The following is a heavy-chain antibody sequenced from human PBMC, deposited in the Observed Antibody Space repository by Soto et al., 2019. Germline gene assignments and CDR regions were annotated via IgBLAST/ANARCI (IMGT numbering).Heavy chain of an antibody. CDR1: GYTFTSYG. J-gene: IGHJ4*02. V-gene: IGHV1-18*01. CDR3: AREAEYGDIVVVPAAGPPHYFDY. D-gene: IGHD2-2*01. CDR2: ISAYNGNT. Sequence: ASVKVSCKASGYTFTSYGISWVRQAPGQGLEWMGWISAYNGNTNYAQKLQGRVTMTTETSTSTAYMELRSLGSDDTAVDYCAREAEYGDIVVVPAAGPPHYFDYWGQGTLVTVSS.